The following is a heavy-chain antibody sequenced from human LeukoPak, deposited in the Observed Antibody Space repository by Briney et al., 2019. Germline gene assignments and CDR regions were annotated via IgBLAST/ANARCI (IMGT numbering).Heavy chain of an antibody. J-gene: IGHJ4*02. Sequence: SETLSLTCTVSGGSISSYYWSWIRQPPGKGLEWIGYIYYSGSTNYNPSLKSRVTVSVDTSKNQFSLKLSSVTAADTAVYYCASGRYGRYFDYWGQGTLVTVSS. D-gene: IGHD5-18*01. CDR2: IYYSGST. CDR3: ASGRYGRYFDY. CDR1: GGSISSYY. V-gene: IGHV4-59*01.